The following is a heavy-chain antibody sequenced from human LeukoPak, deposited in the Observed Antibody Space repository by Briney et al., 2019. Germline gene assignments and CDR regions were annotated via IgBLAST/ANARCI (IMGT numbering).Heavy chain of an antibody. J-gene: IGHJ4*02. CDR2: IHTSGST. V-gene: IGHV4-4*09. CDR3: ADSYDGKIVPFDN. CDR1: DGSISNSF. D-gene: IGHD4-23*01. Sequence: SETLSLTCTVPDGSISNSFWNWVRQPPRKGLEWIAYIHTSGSTNYNPAFKSRVTLSVDTSKSQFSLRLNSVTASDTAVYYCADSYDGKIVPFDNWGQGTLVTVSS.